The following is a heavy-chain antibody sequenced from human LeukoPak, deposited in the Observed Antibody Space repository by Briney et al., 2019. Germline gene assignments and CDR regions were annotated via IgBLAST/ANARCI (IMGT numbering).Heavy chain of an antibody. V-gene: IGHV3-74*01. Sequence: GGSLRLSCAASGFTFSSYWMHWVRQAPGKGLMWVSRIKSDGSETSYADSVKGRFTISRDNARNTLYLQMNSLRAEDTALYYCAKETTPGDYYYYGMDVWGQGTTVTVSS. J-gene: IGHJ6*02. CDR3: AKETTPGDYYYYGMDV. CDR2: IKSDGSET. CDR1: GFTFSSYW. D-gene: IGHD1-7*01.